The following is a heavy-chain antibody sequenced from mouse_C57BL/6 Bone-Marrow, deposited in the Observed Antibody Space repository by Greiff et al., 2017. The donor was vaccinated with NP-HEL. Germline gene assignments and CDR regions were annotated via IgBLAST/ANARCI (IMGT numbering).Heavy chain of an antibody. CDR1: GYAFSSSW. J-gene: IGHJ1*03. V-gene: IGHV1-82*01. D-gene: IGHD1-1*01. CDR2: IYPGDGDT. CDR3: ARWRGITTVVEEDWYFDV. Sequence: QVQLQQSGPELVKPGASVKISCKASGYAFSSSWMNWVKQRPGKGLEWIGRIYPGDGDTNYIGKFKGKATLTADKSSSTAYMQLSSLTSEDSAVYFCARWRGITTVVEEDWYFDVWGTGTTVTVSS.